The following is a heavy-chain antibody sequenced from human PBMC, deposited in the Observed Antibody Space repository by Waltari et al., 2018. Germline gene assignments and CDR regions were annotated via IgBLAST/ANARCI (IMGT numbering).Heavy chain of an antibody. Sequence: EVQLLESGGVLLQPGGSLSLSCAVSGFTFRIYAMTWVRQAPGKGLQGVSVISGDGDHTFYADSVKGRFTISRDKSRNMLYLQMDSLRADDTAQYYCGKAGSAYYFDFWGQGALVTVSS. CDR1: GFTFRIYA. CDR2: ISGDGDHT. CDR3: GKAGSAYYFDF. J-gene: IGHJ4*02. V-gene: IGHV3-23*01. D-gene: IGHD3-3*01.